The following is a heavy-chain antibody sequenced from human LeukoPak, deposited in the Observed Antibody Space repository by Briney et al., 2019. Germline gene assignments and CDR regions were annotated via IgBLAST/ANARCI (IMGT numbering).Heavy chain of an antibody. CDR1: GGSISSGGYY. CDR3: ARVLGSSWQDYYYYGMDV. CDR2: IYYSGST. Sequence: PSQTLSLTCTVSGGSISSGGYYWSWIRQHPGKGLKWFGYIYYSGSTNYNPSLKSRVTISVDTSKNQFSLKLSSVTAADTAVYYCARVLGSSWQDYYYYGMDVWGQGTTVTVSS. J-gene: IGHJ6*02. D-gene: IGHD6-13*01. V-gene: IGHV4-31*03.